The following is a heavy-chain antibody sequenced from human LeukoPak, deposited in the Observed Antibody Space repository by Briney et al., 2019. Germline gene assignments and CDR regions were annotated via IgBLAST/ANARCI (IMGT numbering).Heavy chain of an antibody. D-gene: IGHD3-22*01. Sequence: SSVKVSCKASGGTFSSYAINWVRQAPGQGLEWVGGIIHIFGTANYAHKFQGGLTITADESTRTAYRELSRLRYEDTAVYYCARDKEIGYCYDSSGYFGYWGQGPLATVPS. CDR3: ARDKEIGYCYDSSGYFGY. J-gene: IGHJ4*02. V-gene: IGHV1-69*13. CDR1: GGTFSSYA. CDR2: IIHIFGTA.